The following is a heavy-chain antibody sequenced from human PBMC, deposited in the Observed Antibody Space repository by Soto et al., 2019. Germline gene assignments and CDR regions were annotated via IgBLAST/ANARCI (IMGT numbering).Heavy chain of an antibody. CDR1: GFTFSSYG. D-gene: IGHD2-2*01. CDR2: IWYDGSNK. Sequence: QVQLVESGGGVVQPGRSLRLSCAASGFTFSSYGMHWVRQAPGKGLEWVAVIWYDGSNKYYADSVKGRFTISRDNSKNTLYLQRNSLGAEETDVYYCARDRGPDIVVVPGRDYGMDVWGQGTTVTVSS. J-gene: IGHJ6*02. V-gene: IGHV3-33*01. CDR3: ARDRGPDIVVVPGRDYGMDV.